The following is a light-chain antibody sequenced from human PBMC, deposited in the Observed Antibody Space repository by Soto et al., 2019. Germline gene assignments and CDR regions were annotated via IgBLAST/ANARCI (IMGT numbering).Light chain of an antibody. CDR3: QQRTNWPSST. V-gene: IGKV3-11*01. J-gene: IGKJ5*01. Sequence: EVVLTQSPATLSLSPGERDTLSCRASQSVRTYLAWYQQKPGQVPRLLIHDASSRATGIPARFSGSGSGTDFTLTISSLEPEEFAVYYCQQRTNWPSSTFGQGTRLEI. CDR2: DAS. CDR1: QSVRTY.